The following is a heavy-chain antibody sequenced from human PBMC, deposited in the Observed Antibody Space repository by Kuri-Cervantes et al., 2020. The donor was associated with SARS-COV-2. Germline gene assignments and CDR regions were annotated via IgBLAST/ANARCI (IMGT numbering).Heavy chain of an antibody. V-gene: IGHV1-46*01. J-gene: IGHJ3*02. Sequence: ASVKVSSKASGYTFTSYYMHWVRQAPGQGLEWMGIINPSGGSTSYAQKFQGRVTMTRDTSTSTVYMELSSLRSEDTAVYYCAREDIVVVPAYYDDAFDIWGQGTMVTVSS. CDR2: INPSGGST. CDR3: AREDIVVVPAYYDDAFDI. CDR1: GYTFTSYY. D-gene: IGHD2-2*01.